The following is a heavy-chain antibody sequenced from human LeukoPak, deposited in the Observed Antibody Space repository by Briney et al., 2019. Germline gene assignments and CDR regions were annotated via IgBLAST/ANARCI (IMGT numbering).Heavy chain of an antibody. CDR2: INPNSGGT. Sequence: ASVKVSCKASGCTFTGYYMHWVRQAPGQGLEWMGWINPNSGGTNYAQKFQGRVTMTRDTSISTAYMELSRLRSDDTAVYYCARDPAYYYDSSGKRTEIDYWGQGTLVTVSS. CDR1: GCTFTGYY. V-gene: IGHV1-2*02. D-gene: IGHD3-22*01. J-gene: IGHJ4*02. CDR3: ARDPAYYYDSSGKRTEIDY.